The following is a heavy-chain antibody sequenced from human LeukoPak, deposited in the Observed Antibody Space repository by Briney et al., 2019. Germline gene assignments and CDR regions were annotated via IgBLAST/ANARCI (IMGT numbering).Heavy chain of an antibody. CDR2: INPNSGGT. CDR1: GYTFTGYY. D-gene: IGHD3-9*01. J-gene: IGHJ3*02. Sequence: GASVKVSCKASGYTFTGYYMHWVRQAPGQGLEWMGWINPNSGGTNYAQKFQGRVTMTRDTSISTAYMELRSLRSDDTAVYYCARGTTYYDILTGYPFDAFDIWGQGTMVTVSS. CDR3: ARGTTYYDILTGYPFDAFDI. V-gene: IGHV1-2*02.